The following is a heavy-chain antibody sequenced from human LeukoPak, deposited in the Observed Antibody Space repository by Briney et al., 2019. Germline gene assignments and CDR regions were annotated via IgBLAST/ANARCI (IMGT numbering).Heavy chain of an antibody. CDR2: IYYSGST. CDR3: ARDGSIFGVVTAFDY. J-gene: IGHJ4*02. D-gene: IGHD3-3*01. V-gene: IGHV4-39*07. CDR1: GGSISSSSYY. Sequence: SETLSLTCTVSGGSISSSSYYWGWIRQPPGKGLEWIGSIYYSGSTYYNPSLKSRVTISVDTSKNQFSLKLSSVTAADTAVYYCARDGSIFGVVTAFDYWGQGTLVTVSS.